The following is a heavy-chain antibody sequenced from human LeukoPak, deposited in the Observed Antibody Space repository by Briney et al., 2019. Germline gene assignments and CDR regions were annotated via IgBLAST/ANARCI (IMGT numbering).Heavy chain of an antibody. J-gene: IGHJ4*02. CDR2: IHNDGSGT. CDR1: GFTFSTYW. CDR3: ARGGYYSLDY. V-gene: IGHV3-74*01. D-gene: IGHD2-21*01. Sequence: GGSLRLSCAASGFTFSTYWMHWVRQAPGKGLVWVSRIHNDGSGTTYADYVKGRFTISRDNAKNTLYLQMNILRAEDTAVYYWARGGYYSLDYWGQGTPVTVSS.